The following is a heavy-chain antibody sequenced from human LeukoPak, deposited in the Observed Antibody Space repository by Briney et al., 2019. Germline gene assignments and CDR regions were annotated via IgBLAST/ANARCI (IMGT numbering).Heavy chain of an antibody. D-gene: IGHD6-13*01. Sequence: SETLSLTCTVSGGSISSSSYYWGWIRQPPGKGLEWIGSIYYSGSTYHNPSLKSRVTISVDTSKNQFSLKLSSVTAADTAVYYCASGNRIAAAHDYWGQGTLVTVSS. CDR2: IYYSGST. V-gene: IGHV4-39*01. J-gene: IGHJ4*02. CDR1: GGSISSSSYY. CDR3: ASGNRIAAAHDY.